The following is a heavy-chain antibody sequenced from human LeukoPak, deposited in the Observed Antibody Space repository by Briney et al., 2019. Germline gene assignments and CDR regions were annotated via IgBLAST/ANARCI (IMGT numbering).Heavy chain of an antibody. Sequence: PGGSLRLSCVASGFSFSDSAVHWVRQASGKGLEWLGRIRSKGNNYATEYIESVRGRFSISREDSKNTASLQMNSLKTEDTAVYYCARSLGPLYGMDVWGQGTTVTVSS. J-gene: IGHJ6*02. CDR1: GFSFSDSA. CDR3: ARSLGPLYGMDV. V-gene: IGHV3-73*01. D-gene: IGHD3-10*01. CDR2: IRSKGNNYAT.